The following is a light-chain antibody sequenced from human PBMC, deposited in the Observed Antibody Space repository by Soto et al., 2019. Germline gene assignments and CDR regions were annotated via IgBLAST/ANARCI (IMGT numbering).Light chain of an antibody. Sequence: EIVLTQSPGTLSLSPGERATLSCSARQSVSSSYLAWYQQKPGQAPRLLIYGASSRATGIPDRFSGSGSGTDFTLTISRLEPEDFAVYYCQQYGSSSWTVGQGTKVEIK. V-gene: IGKV3-20*01. J-gene: IGKJ1*01. CDR1: QSVSSSY. CDR2: GAS. CDR3: QQYGSSSWT.